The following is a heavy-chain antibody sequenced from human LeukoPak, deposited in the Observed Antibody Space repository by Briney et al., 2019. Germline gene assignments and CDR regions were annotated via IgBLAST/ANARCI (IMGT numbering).Heavy chain of an antibody. CDR3: ARPYNSGRLGAFDI. V-gene: IGHV3-30-3*01. J-gene: IGHJ3*02. CDR2: ISYDGTNK. D-gene: IGHD3-10*01. CDR1: GFTFSDYA. Sequence: GGSLRLSCAASGFTFSDYAVHWVRQAPGKGLEWVALISYDGTNKNYADSVKGRFTITRDNSKSTLSLQMNSLRVEDTAVYYCARPYNSGRLGAFDIWGQGTMVIVSS.